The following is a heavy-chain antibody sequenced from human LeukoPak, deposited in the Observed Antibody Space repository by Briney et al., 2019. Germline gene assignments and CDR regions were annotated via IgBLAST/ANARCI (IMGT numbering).Heavy chain of an antibody. J-gene: IGHJ5*02. CDR2: ISSSGYNT. Sequence: PGGSLRLSCAASGFTFNYYAMNWVRQAPGKGLEWVSGISSSGYNTYYADSVKGRFTISRDNSENTLYLQMDTLRAEDTALCYCAKDRSGGTTTTVMVAWGQGTLVTVSS. CDR3: AKDRSGGTTTTVMVA. V-gene: IGHV3-23*01. D-gene: IGHD4-17*01. CDR1: GFTFNYYA.